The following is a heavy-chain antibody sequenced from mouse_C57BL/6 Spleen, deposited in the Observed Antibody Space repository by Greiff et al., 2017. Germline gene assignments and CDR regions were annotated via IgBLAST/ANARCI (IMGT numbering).Heavy chain of an antibody. V-gene: IGHV1-69*01. D-gene: IGHD4-1*01. J-gene: IGHJ2*01. Sequence: QVQLQQPGAELVMPGASVKLSCKASGYTFTSYWMHWVKQRPGQGLEWIGEIDPSDSYTNYNQKFKGKSTLTVDKSSSTAYMQLSSLTSEDSAVYYCASTKLGERGYFDYWGQGTTLTVSS. CDR1: GYTFTSYW. CDR3: ASTKLGERGYFDY. CDR2: IDPSDSYT.